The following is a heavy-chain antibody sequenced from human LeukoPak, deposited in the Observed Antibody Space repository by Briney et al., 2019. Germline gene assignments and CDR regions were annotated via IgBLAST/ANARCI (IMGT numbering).Heavy chain of an antibody. V-gene: IGHV3-7*01. CDR3: ARDQMGVTTRGNYYSYMDV. Sequence: GGSLRLSCVASGFTFSSRDWMTWVRQAPGKGLEWVANIKQDGSEKNYVDSVKGRFSISRDNAQNSLYLQMSRLRAEDTAVYFCARDQMGVTTRGNYYSYMDVWGKGTTVTVSS. D-gene: IGHD3-16*01. CDR2: IKQDGSEK. J-gene: IGHJ6*03. CDR1: GFTFSSRDW.